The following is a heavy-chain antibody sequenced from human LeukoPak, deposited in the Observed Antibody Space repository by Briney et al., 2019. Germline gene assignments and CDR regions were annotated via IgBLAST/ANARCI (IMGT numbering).Heavy chain of an antibody. CDR1: GFTFSRYW. J-gene: IGHJ4*02. CDR3: ARDEVSYYYDSSASGFDY. CDR2: IKQDGSEK. D-gene: IGHD3-22*01. V-gene: IGHV3-7*01. Sequence: GGSLRLSCAASGFTFSRYWMSWVRQAPGEGLEWVANIKQDGSEKYYVDSVKGRFTISRDNAKNSLYLQMHSLRAEDTAVYYCARDEVSYYYDSSASGFDYWGQGTLVTVSS.